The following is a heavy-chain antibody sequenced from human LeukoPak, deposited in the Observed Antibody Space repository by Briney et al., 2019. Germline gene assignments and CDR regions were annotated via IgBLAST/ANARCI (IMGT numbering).Heavy chain of an antibody. CDR1: GFTFSSYA. CDR2: ISGSGGST. J-gene: IGHJ4*02. Sequence: GGSLRLSCAASGFTFSSYAISWVRQAPGKGLEWVSAISGSGGSTYYADSVKGRFTISRDNSKNTLYLQMNSLRAEDTAVYYCAKDTYYYGSGSYYTNDYWGQGTLVTVSS. V-gene: IGHV3-23*01. D-gene: IGHD3-10*01. CDR3: AKDTYYYGSGSYYTNDY.